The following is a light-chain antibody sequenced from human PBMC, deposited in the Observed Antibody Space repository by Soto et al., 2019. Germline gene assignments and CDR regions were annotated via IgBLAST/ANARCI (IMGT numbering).Light chain of an antibody. Sequence: DIQMTQSPSTLSASVGDRVTITCRSSEDISTWLAWYQQKPGKAPRLLIYAASSLQSGVPSRFSGSGSGTDSTLTISSLQPEDFATYYCQQSYSTLGITFGQGTRLEIK. CDR3: QQSYSTLGIT. V-gene: IGKV1-39*01. J-gene: IGKJ5*01. CDR1: EDISTW. CDR2: AAS.